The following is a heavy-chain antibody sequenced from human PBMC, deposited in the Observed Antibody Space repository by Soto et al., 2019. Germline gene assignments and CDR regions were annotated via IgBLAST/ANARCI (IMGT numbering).Heavy chain of an antibody. V-gene: IGHV1-18*01. Sequence: QVQLVQSGAEVKKPGASVKVSCKASGYTFRDYGISWVRQAPGQGLEWMGWISAFNGNTNYTKKFQDRVTGTTDTSTNTAYMELRSLRSDDTAVYYCARDQQWLVPVPLNVDFWGPGTPVIVS. CDR2: ISAFNGNT. D-gene: IGHD6-19*01. CDR3: ARDQQWLVPVPLNVDF. CDR1: GYTFRDYG. J-gene: IGHJ4*02.